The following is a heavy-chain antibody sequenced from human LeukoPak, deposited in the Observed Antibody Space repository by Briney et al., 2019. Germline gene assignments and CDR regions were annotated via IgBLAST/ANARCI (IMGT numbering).Heavy chain of an antibody. CDR1: GGSISSSSYY. Sequence: SETLSLTCTVSGGSISSSSYYWSWIRQPAGKGLEWIGRIYTSGSTNYNPSLKSRVTMSVDTSKNQFSLKLSSVTAADTAVYYCAREQQLADYYYYYMDVWGKGTTVTVSS. D-gene: IGHD6-6*01. CDR3: AREQQLADYYYYYMDV. CDR2: IYTSGST. V-gene: IGHV4-61*02. J-gene: IGHJ6*03.